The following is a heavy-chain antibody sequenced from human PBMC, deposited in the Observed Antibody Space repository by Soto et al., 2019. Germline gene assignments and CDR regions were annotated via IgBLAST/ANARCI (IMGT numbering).Heavy chain of an antibody. CDR2: IYYSGST. V-gene: IGHV4-59*08. D-gene: IGHD6-6*01. J-gene: IGHJ6*03. CDR1: GGSISSYY. Sequence: SETLSLTCTVSGGSISSYYWSWIRQPPGKGLEWIGYIYYSGSTNYNPSLKSRVTISVDTSKNQFSLKLSSVTAADTAVYYCARQIPGIAARLYYYYYMDVWGKGTTVTVSS. CDR3: ARQIPGIAARLYYYYYMDV.